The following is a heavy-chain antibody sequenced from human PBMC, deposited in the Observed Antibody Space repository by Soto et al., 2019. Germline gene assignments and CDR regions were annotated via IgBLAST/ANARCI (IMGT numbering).Heavy chain of an antibody. CDR3: ARCDYVWGSYRRWSLAFDI. CDR1: GYTFTGYY. V-gene: IGHV1-2*04. J-gene: IGHJ3*02. CDR2: INPNSGGT. D-gene: IGHD3-16*02. Sequence: ASVKVSCKASGYTFTGYYMHWVRQAPGQGLEWMGWINPNSGGTNYAQKFQGWVTMTRDTSISTAYMELSRLRSDDTAVYYCARCDYVWGSYRRWSLAFDIWGQGTMVTVSS.